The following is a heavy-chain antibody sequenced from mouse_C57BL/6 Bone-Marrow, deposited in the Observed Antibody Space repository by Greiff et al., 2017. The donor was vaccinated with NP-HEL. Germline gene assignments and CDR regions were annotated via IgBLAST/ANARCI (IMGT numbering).Heavy chain of an antibody. CDR2: IYPSDSET. J-gene: IGHJ1*03. CDR1: GYTFTSYW. CDR3: ARYPDWGYWYFDG. V-gene: IGHV1-61*01. Sequence: QVQLQQPGAELVRPGSSVKLSCKASGYTFTSYWMDWVKQRPGQGLEWIGNIYPSDSETHYNQKFKDKATLTVDKSSSTAYMQRSSLTSEDSAVYYCARYPDWGYWYFDGWGTGTTVTVSS. D-gene: IGHD4-1*01.